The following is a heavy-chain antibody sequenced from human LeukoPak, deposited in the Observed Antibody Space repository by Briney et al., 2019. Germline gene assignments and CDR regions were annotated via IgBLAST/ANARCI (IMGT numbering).Heavy chain of an antibody. CDR2: ISDGGGTT. V-gene: IGHV3-23*01. CDR1: GFTFSSCA. CDR3: AKSYGDYLGYFDS. D-gene: IGHD4-17*01. Sequence: TGGSLRLSCAASGFTFSSCAMRWVRQAPGKGLEWVSGISDGGGTTNYADAVKGRFTISRDKSKNTLFLQMNSLRAEDTAVYYCAKSYGDYLGYFDSWGQGTLVTVSS. J-gene: IGHJ4*02.